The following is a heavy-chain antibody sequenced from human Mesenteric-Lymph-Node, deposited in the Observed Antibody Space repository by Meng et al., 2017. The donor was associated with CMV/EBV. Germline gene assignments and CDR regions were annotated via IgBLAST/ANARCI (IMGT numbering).Heavy chain of an antibody. D-gene: IGHD3-10*01. Sequence: GGSLRLSCAASGFTFSSYAMNWVRQAPGKGLECVANINQDGSEKHYVDSVKGRFTISRDNAKNSLYLQMNSLRAEDTALYYCTRDRGWYGMDVWGQGTTVTVSS. CDR2: INQDGSEK. CDR1: GFTFSSYA. V-gene: IGHV3-7*01. J-gene: IGHJ6*02. CDR3: TRDRGWYGMDV.